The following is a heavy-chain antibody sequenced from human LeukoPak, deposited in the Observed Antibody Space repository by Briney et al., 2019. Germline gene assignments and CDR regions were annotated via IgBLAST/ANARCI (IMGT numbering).Heavy chain of an antibody. CDR2: INHSGST. CDR1: GGSFSGYY. Sequence: TSETLSLTCAVYGGSFSGYYWSWIRQPPGKGLEWIGEINHSGSTNNNPSLKSRVTISVDTSKNQFSLKLSSVTAADTAVYYCARASYYDSSGSLDYYYGMDVWGQGTTVTVSS. V-gene: IGHV4-34*01. D-gene: IGHD3-22*01. CDR3: ARASYYDSSGSLDYYYGMDV. J-gene: IGHJ6*02.